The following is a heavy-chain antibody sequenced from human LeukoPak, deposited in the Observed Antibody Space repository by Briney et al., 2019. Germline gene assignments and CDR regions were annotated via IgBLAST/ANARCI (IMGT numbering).Heavy chain of an antibody. CDR2: ISTSTTTI. CDR3: ARRPSAGYGFDI. J-gene: IGHJ3*02. Sequence: GGSLRLSCEASGFTFSSYSMSWVRQAPGKGLEWISYISTSTTTIYYANSVKGRFTISRDSSKSTLYLHMNSLRAEDTAIYYCARRPSAGYGFDIWGQGTMVTVSS. CDR1: GFTFSSYS. V-gene: IGHV3-48*01. D-gene: IGHD6-13*01.